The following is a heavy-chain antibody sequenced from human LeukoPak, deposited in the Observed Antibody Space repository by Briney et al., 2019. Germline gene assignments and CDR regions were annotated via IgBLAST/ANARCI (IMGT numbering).Heavy chain of an antibody. V-gene: IGHV3-33*06. CDR1: GFTVGDYA. CDR2: IWYDGSKK. Sequence: PGRSLRLSCRTSGFTVGDYAMNWVRQAPGKGLEWVAVIWYDGSKKNYGESVKGRFTISRDNSKNTLYLQMNSLRVEDTAVYYCAKKGGHGHYYHYMDVWGKGTTVIVSS. J-gene: IGHJ6*03. D-gene: IGHD3-16*01. CDR3: AKKGGHGHYYHYMDV.